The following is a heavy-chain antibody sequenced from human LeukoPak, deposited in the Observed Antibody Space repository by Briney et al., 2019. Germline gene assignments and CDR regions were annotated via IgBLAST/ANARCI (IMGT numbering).Heavy chain of an antibody. CDR3: ARATQYYYGSGSYTD. J-gene: IGHJ4*02. CDR1: GYTFTSYG. V-gene: IGHV1-18*01. D-gene: IGHD3-10*01. Sequence: ASVKVSCKASGYTFTSYGISWVRQAPGQGLEWMGWISAYNGNTNYAQKLQARVTMTTDTSTSTAYMELRSLRSDDTAVYYCARATQYYYGSGSYTDWGQGTLVTVSS. CDR2: ISAYNGNT.